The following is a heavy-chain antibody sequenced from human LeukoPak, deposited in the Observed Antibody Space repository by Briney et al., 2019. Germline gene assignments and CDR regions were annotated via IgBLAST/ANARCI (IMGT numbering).Heavy chain of an antibody. D-gene: IGHD6-19*01. V-gene: IGHV4-30-2*01. CDR2: IYHSGST. J-gene: IGHJ4*02. CDR3: AGEYSTGWRFDY. CDR1: GGSISSGGYS. Sequence: PSQTLSLTCAVSGGSISSGGYSWSWIRQPPGRGLELIVYIYHSGSTYYNPSLKSRVTISVDMSKNQFSLKLSSVTAADTAIYYCAGEYSTGWRFDYWGQGTLVTVSS.